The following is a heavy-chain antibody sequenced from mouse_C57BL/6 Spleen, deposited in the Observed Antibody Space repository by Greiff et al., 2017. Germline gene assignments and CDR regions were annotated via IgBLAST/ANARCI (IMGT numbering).Heavy chain of an antibody. CDR3: ARHYYSGSVWYFDV. Sequence: EVQLMESGPELMKPGASVKISCKASGYSFTDYNMNWVKQSHGKRLEWIGVIIPSYGTTSYNQKFKGKATLTVDQSSSTAYMQLNSLPSEDSAVYYCARHYYSGSVWYFDVWGTGTTLTVSS. D-gene: IGHD1-1*01. V-gene: IGHV1-39*01. J-gene: IGHJ1*03. CDR2: IIPSYGTT. CDR1: GYSFTDYN.